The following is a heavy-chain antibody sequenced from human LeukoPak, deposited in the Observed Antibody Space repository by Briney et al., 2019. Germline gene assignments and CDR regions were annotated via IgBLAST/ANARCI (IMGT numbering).Heavy chain of an antibody. CDR3: ARDISSSWYVSFDY. V-gene: IGHV1-18*01. D-gene: IGHD6-13*01. CDR1: GYTFTSYG. CDR2: ISAYNGNT. Sequence: ASVKVSCKASGYTFTSYGISWVRQAPGQGLEWMGWISAYNGNTNYAQKLQGRVTMTTDTSTSTAYMELRSPRSDDTAVYYCARDISSSWYVSFDYWGQGTLVIVSS. J-gene: IGHJ4*02.